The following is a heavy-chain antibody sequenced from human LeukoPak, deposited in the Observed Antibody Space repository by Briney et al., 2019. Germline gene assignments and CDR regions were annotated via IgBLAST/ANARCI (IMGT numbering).Heavy chain of an antibody. CDR1: GGSISSGGYY. CDR3: ARAMGIYGDYFCDY. J-gene: IGHJ4*02. V-gene: IGHV4-31*03. D-gene: IGHD4-17*01. Sequence: SQTLSLTCTVSGGSISSGGYYWSWIRQHGGKGLEWIGYIYYSGSTYYNPSLKSRVTISVDTSKNQFSLKLSSVTAADTAVYYCARAMGIYGDYFCDYWGQGTLVTVSS. CDR2: IYYSGST.